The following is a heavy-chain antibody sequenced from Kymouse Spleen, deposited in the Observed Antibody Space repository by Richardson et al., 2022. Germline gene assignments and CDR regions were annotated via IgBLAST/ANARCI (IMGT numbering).Heavy chain of an antibody. V-gene: IGHV3-20*d01. D-gene: IGHD3-10*01. Sequence: EVQLVESGGGVVRPGGSLRLSCAASGFTFDDYGMSWVRQAPGKGLEWVSGINWNGGSTGYADSVKGRFTISRDNAKNSLYLQMNSLRAEDTALYYCARDHYGSGSYYYYYGMDVWGQGTTVTVSS. CDR1: GFTFDDYG. CDR2: INWNGGST. J-gene: IGHJ6*02. CDR3: ARDHYGSGSYYYYYGMDV.